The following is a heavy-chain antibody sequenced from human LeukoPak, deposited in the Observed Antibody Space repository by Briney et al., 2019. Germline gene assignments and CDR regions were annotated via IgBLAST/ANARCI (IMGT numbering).Heavy chain of an antibody. CDR1: GYTFTSYG. Sequence: ASVKVSCKASGYTFTSYGISWVRQAPGQGLEWMGWISAYNGNTNYAQKLRGRVTMTTDTSTSTAYMELRSLRSDDTAVYYCARDGPYYDFWSGYGHFDYWGQGTLVTVSS. CDR2: ISAYNGNT. CDR3: ARDGPYYDFWSGYGHFDY. D-gene: IGHD3-3*01. V-gene: IGHV1-18*01. J-gene: IGHJ4*02.